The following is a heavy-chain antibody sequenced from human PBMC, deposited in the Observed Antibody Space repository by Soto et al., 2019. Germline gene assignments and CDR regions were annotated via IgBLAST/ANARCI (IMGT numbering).Heavy chain of an antibody. CDR2: IIPILGIA. CDR1: GGTFSSYT. D-gene: IGHD6-6*01. Sequence: QVQLVQSGAEVKKPGSSVKVSCKASGGTFSSYTISWVRQAPGQGLEWMGRIIPILGIANYAQKFQGRVTITADKPTNTAYMELSCLRSEDTAVYYCPPSNGRSSGYYYDYYMDVWGKGTTVTVCS. CDR3: PPSNGRSSGYYYDYYMDV. V-gene: IGHV1-69*02. J-gene: IGHJ6*03.